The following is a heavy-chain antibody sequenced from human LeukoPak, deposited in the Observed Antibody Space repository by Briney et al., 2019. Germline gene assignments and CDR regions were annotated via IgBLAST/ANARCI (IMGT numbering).Heavy chain of an antibody. Sequence: PGGSLRLSCAASGFTFRSYAMTWVRQAPGKGLEWVSGIGGSGDATWYADSVKGRFTISRDNSKNTVNLQMNSLRPEDTAVYYCAKCSGSSCFASGAFDYWGQGTLVTVSS. V-gene: IGHV3-23*01. CDR3: AKCSGSSCFASGAFDY. CDR1: GFTFRSYA. D-gene: IGHD2-15*01. CDR2: IGGSGDAT. J-gene: IGHJ4*02.